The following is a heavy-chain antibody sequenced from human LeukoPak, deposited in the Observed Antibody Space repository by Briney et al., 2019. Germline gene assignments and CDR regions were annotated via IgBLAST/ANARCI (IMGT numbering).Heavy chain of an antibody. V-gene: IGHV1-2*02. J-gene: IGHJ4*02. CDR2: INPNSGGT. CDR3: ARVTDSGSYFEGGAFDY. Sequence: GASVKVSCKASGYTFTGYYMHWVRQAPGQGPEWMGWINPNSGGTNYAQKFQRRVTMTRDTSISTAYMELSRLRSDDTAVYYCARVTDSGSYFEGGAFDYWGQGTLVTVSS. D-gene: IGHD1-26*01. CDR1: GYTFTGYY.